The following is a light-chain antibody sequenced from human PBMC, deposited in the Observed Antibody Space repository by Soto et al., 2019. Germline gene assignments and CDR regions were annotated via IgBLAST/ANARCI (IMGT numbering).Light chain of an antibody. CDR3: QQYGSRPWT. J-gene: IGKJ1*01. CDR2: GAS. Sequence: EIRLRQSPGTLSLTPGERATLSCRASQSVGSTYLAWYQQRPGQAPRLLLYGASSRATGIPDRFDGSGSGTDFTLTISRLEPEDFAVYYCQQYGSRPWTFGQGTKVDI. V-gene: IGKV3-20*01. CDR1: QSVGSTY.